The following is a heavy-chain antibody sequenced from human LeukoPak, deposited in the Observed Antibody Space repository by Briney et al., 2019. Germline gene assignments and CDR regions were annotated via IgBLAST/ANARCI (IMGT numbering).Heavy chain of an antibody. J-gene: IGHJ3*02. CDR1: GFTFSSYA. D-gene: IGHD3-22*01. CDR3: ARDALDYYDSSGSDAFDI. Sequence: GGSLRLSCAASGFTFSSYAMSWVRQAPGKGLEWVSAIRGSGGSTYYADSVKGRFTISRDNSRNTLYLQMNSLRAEDTAVYYCARDALDYYDSSGSDAFDIWGQGTMVTVSS. CDR2: IRGSGGST. V-gene: IGHV3-23*01.